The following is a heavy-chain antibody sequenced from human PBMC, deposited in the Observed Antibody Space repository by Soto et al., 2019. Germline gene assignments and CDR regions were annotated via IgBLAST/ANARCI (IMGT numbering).Heavy chain of an antibody. Sequence: GASVKVSCKASGYTFTGYYMHWVRQAPGQGLEWMVCINPNSGGTNYAQKFQGWVTMTRDTSISTAYMELSRLRSDDTAVYYCARDHRRYCSGGSCYYGFDPWGQGTLVTVSS. CDR2: INPNSGGT. J-gene: IGHJ5*02. CDR3: ARDHRRYCSGGSCYYGFDP. D-gene: IGHD2-15*01. CDR1: GYTFTGYY. V-gene: IGHV1-2*04.